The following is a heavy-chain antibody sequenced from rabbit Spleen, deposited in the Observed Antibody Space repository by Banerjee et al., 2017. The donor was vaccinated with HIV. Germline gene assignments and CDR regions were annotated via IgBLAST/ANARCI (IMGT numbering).Heavy chain of an antibody. CDR3: ARRYDGSANYGGAAFDP. D-gene: IGHD4-2*01. CDR2: ISISSGNT. V-gene: IGHV1S40*01. CDR1: GFSFTYGYF. Sequence: QSLEESGGDLVKPGTSLTLTCTASGFSFTYGYFMCWVRQAPGMGLEWIACISISSGNTWYASWAKGRFTISKTSSTTVTLQMTSLTAADTATYFCARRYDGSANYGGAAFDPWGQGTLVTVS. J-gene: IGHJ2*01.